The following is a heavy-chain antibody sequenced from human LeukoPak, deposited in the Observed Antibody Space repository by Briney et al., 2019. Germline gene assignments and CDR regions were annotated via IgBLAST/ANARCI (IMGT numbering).Heavy chain of an antibody. Sequence: PSETLSLTCAVSGYSISSGYYWGWIRQPPGKGLEWIGSIYHSGSTNYNPSLKSRVTMSVDTSKNQFYLKLSSVTAADTAVYYCARDPSYVAGYFDYWGQGTQVTASS. J-gene: IGHJ4*02. V-gene: IGHV4-38-2*02. CDR1: GYSISSGYY. D-gene: IGHD3-16*01. CDR2: IYHSGST. CDR3: ARDPSYVAGYFDY.